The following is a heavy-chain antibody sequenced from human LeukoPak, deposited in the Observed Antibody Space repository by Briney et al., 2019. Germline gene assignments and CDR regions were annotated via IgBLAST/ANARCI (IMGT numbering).Heavy chain of an antibody. CDR3: ARDLAAWDV. CDR2: INPDGGEK. J-gene: IGHJ6*04. Sequence: GGSLRLSCAASGFTFNKYSMNWVRQAPGNGLEWVANINPDGGEKYSVDSVTGRFTISRDNAENTVFLQMNSLRAEDSAVYYCARDLAAWDVWGKGTTVTVSS. CDR1: GFTFNKYS. V-gene: IGHV3-7*01.